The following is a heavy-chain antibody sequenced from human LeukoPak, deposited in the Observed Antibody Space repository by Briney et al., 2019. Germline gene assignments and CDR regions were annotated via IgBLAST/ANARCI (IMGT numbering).Heavy chain of an antibody. V-gene: IGHV3-9*01. CDR3: ARSNAPNIYYYYYMDV. Sequence: GRSLRLSCAASGFTFDDYAMHWVRQAPGKGLEWVSGISWNSGSIGYADSVKGRFTISRDNAKNSLYLQMNSLRAEDTAVYYCARSNAPNIYYYYYMDVWGKGTTVTVSS. J-gene: IGHJ6*03. CDR2: ISWNSGSI. D-gene: IGHD1/OR15-1a*01. CDR1: GFTFDDYA.